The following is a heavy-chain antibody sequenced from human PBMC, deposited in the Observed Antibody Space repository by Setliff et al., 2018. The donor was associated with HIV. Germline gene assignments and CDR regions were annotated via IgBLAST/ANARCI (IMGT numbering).Heavy chain of an antibody. Sequence: GGSLRLSCAASEFTFSGHWMSWVRQAPGKGLEWVANRKQDGSEKNYVDFVKGRFTISRDNAKNSLYLQMNSLRAEDTAIYYCARSRSTRDAFDIWGQGTMVTVSS. CDR3: ARSRSTRDAFDI. V-gene: IGHV3-7*01. CDR2: RKQDGSEK. J-gene: IGHJ3*02. CDR1: EFTFSGHW. D-gene: IGHD1-1*01.